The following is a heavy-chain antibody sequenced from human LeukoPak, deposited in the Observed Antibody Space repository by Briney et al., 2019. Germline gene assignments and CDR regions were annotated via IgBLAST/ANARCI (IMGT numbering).Heavy chain of an antibody. CDR1: GFTFSSYS. CDR2: ISSSSSII. V-gene: IGHV3-48*01. CDR3: ARVTNYYGSGSYYNSYYFDY. J-gene: IGHJ4*02. Sequence: PGGSLRLSCAASGFTFSSYSMNWVRQAPGKGLEWVAYISSSSSIIYYADSVKGRFTISRDNSKNTLYLQMNSLRAEDTAVYYCARVTNYYGSGSYYNSYYFDYWGQGTLVTVSS. D-gene: IGHD3-10*01.